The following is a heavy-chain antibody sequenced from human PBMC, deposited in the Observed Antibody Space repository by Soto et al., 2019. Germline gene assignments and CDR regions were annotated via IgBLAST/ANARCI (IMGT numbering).Heavy chain of an antibody. CDR3: AKVTMDFWSGYPVDY. V-gene: IGHV3-23*01. CDR1: GFTFSSYA. J-gene: IGHJ4*02. Sequence: EVQLLESGGGLVQPGGSLRLSCAASGFTFSSYAMSWVRQAPGKGLEWVSAISGSGGSTYYADSVKGRFTISRDNSQNTLYLQMNSLRAEDTAVYYCAKVTMDFWSGYPVDYWGQGTLVTVSS. D-gene: IGHD3-3*01. CDR2: ISGSGGST.